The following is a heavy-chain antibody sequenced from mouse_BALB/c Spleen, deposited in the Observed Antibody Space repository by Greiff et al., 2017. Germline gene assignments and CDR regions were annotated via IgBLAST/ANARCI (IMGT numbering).Heavy chain of an antibody. J-gene: IGHJ2*01. CDR3: TRVDY. Sequence: VQLQQSGAKLAKPGASVKMSCKASGYTFTSYYMYWVKQRPGQGLEWIGEINPSNGGTNFNEKFKSKATLTVDKSSSTAYMQLSSLTSEDSAVYYCTRVDYWGQGTTLTVSS. CDR2: INPSNGGT. V-gene: IGHV1S81*02. CDR1: GYTFTSYY.